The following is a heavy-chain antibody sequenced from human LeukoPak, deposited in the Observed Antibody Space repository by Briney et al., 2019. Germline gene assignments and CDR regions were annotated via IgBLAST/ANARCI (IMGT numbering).Heavy chain of an antibody. Sequence: GGSLRLSCAASGSTFNDYGMSWVRQAPGKGLEWVCGINWNGVSTGYADSVKGRFTISRDNAKNSLYLQMSSLSADDSALYYCARPDSSGYYHHFDYWGQGTLVTVSS. CDR3: ARPDSSGYYHHFDY. CDR1: GSTFNDYG. CDR2: INWNGVST. J-gene: IGHJ4*02. D-gene: IGHD3-22*01. V-gene: IGHV3-20*04.